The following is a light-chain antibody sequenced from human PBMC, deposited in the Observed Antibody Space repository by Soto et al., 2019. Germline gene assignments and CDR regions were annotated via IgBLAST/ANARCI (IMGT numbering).Light chain of an antibody. V-gene: IGKV1-39*01. J-gene: IGKJ2*01. CDR3: QQSYSTPVT. CDR1: QSIYNY. CDR2: AAS. Sequence: DIQMTQSPSSLSASVGDRVTITCRASQSIYNYLNWYQQKPGKAPKLLIYAASSLQSGVPSWFSGSGSGTDFTLTISSLQPEDFATYYCQQSYSTPVTFGQGTKLEIK.